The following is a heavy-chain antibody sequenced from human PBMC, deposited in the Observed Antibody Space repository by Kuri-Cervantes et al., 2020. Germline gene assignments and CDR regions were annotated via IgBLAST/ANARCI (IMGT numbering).Heavy chain of an antibody. D-gene: IGHD4-23*01. CDR1: GFTFSSYA. CDR2: TSGSGGST. V-gene: IGHV3-23*01. CDR3: AKSSGNSGFDY. J-gene: IGHJ4*02. Sequence: GESLKISCAASGFTFSSYAMSWVRQAPGKGLEWVSATSGSGGSTYYADSVKGRFTISRDNSKNTLYLQMNSLRAEDTAVYYCAKSSGNSGFDYWGQGTLVTVSS.